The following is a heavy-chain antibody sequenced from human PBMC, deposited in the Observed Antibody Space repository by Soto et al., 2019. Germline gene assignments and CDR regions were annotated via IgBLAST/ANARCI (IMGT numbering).Heavy chain of an antibody. V-gene: IGHV3-23*01. CDR2: ITDSGITT. CDR1: GFTFSSYA. Sequence: GGSLRLSCAASGFTFSSYAMSWVRQAPGKGLEWVSAITDSGITTYYADSVKGRFTISRDNSKNILDLQMNSLRAEETAVYYCAKSNYDFWSAYYEGDTFDIWGQGTMVTVSS. CDR3: AKSNYDFWSAYYEGDTFDI. J-gene: IGHJ3*02. D-gene: IGHD3-3*01.